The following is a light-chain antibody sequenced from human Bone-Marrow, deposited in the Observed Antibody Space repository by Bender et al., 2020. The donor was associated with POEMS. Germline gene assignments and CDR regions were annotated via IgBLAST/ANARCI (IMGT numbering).Light chain of an antibody. CDR2: DVS. Sequence: QSALTQPASVSGSPGQSITISCTGTSNDIGSDNLVSWYQQHPGKAPKLMISDVSDRPSGVSNRFSGSKSGNTASLTISGLQAEDEADYYCSSYTSSTTLVFGGGTKLTVL. CDR1: SNDIGSDNL. V-gene: IGLV2-14*02. CDR3: SSYTSSTTLV. J-gene: IGLJ2*01.